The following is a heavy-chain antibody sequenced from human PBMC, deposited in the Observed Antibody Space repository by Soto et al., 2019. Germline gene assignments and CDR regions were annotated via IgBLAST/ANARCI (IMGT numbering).Heavy chain of an antibody. V-gene: IGHV3-21*04. CDR3: ARGENYYDSSGYDFFWDNYFDY. D-gene: IGHD3-22*01. CDR1: GFTFSSYS. J-gene: IGHJ4*02. Sequence: GGSLRLSCAASGFTFSSYSMNWVRQAPGKGLEWVSSISSSSSTIYYADSVKGRFTISRDNAKNSLYLQMNSLRAEDTAVYYCARGENYYDSSGYDFFWDNYFDYWGQGTLVTVSS. CDR2: ISSSSSTI.